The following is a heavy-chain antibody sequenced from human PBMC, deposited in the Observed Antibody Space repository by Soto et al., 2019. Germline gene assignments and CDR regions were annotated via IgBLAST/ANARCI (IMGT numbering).Heavy chain of an antibody. D-gene: IGHD2-15*01. CDR3: AKEVGAARYFSNYYDMDV. CDR2: ISYDGSNK. CDR1: GFTFSSYG. J-gene: IGHJ6*01. V-gene: IGHV3-30*18. Sequence: GGSLRLSCAASGFTFSSYGMHWVRQAPGKGLEWVAVISYDGSNKYYADSVKGRFTISRDNSKNTLYLQMNSLRAEGTPVYYCAKEVGAARYFSNYYDMDVCERGSRGAVAS.